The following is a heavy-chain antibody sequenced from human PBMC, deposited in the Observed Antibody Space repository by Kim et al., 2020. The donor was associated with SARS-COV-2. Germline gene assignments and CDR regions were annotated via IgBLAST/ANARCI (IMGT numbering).Heavy chain of an antibody. V-gene: IGHV4-31*02. D-gene: IGHD3-22*01. Sequence: TYYNPSLKSRVTISVDTSKNQFSLKLSSATAADTAVYYCARCFGGYRGDVWGQGTTVTVSS. CDR2: T. J-gene: IGHJ6*02. CDR3: ARCFGGYRGDV.